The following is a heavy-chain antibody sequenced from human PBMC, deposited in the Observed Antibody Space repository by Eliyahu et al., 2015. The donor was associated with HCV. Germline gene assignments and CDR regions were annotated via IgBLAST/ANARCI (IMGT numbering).Heavy chain of an antibody. CDR2: IDAANGKT. CDR1: GYTLTRYS. Sequence: QVQLVQSGAEVKRPGASVRVSCMASGYTLTRYSMHWVRXAPGQRLEWMGWIDAANGKTELSRKFQGRVALSRDTSTNTANMDLTSLRSEDSAMYYCAKGLHSSAWIVDSWGQGTLVTVSS. J-gene: IGHJ4*02. D-gene: IGHD6-25*01. CDR3: AKGLHSSAWIVDS. V-gene: IGHV1-3*01.